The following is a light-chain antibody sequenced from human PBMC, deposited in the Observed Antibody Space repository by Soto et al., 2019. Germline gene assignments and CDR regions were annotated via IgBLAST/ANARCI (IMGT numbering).Light chain of an antibody. CDR2: DVS. V-gene: IGLV2-14*01. CDR1: SSDVGGYNY. J-gene: IGLJ1*01. Sequence: QSVLTQPASVSGSPGQSITISCTGTSSDVGGYNYVSWYQQHPGKAPKLMIYDVSNRPSGVSNRFSGSKSGNTASLTISGLQAEDEADYYCSSYTSSSTPGYVFGTGTKVT. CDR3: SSYTSSSTPGYV.